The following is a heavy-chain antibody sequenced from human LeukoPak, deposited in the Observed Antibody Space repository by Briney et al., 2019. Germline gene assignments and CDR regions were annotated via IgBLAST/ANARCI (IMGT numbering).Heavy chain of an antibody. Sequence: PGGSLRLSCAASGFTFSTHGMHWVRQAPGKGLEWVAFIRNDGNYKYYADSVKGRFFVSRDNSKNTMYVQMDSLRAEDTAVYYCAKDLWQQLASDFDYWGQGTLVTVSS. D-gene: IGHD6-13*01. J-gene: IGHJ4*02. CDR2: IRNDGNYK. CDR1: GFTFSTHG. V-gene: IGHV3-30*02. CDR3: AKDLWQQLASDFDY.